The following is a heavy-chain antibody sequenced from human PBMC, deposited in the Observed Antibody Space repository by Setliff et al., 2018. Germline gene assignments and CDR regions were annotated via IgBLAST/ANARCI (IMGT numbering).Heavy chain of an antibody. Sequence: SVKVSCKASGGTFSSYASSWVRQAPGQGLEWMGGIIPILGIANYAQKFQGRVTITADKSTSTAYMELSSLRSEDTAVYYCARGVPGSSFDYWGQGTLVTVSS. CDR2: IIPILGIA. D-gene: IGHD6-13*01. CDR3: ARGVPGSSFDY. J-gene: IGHJ4*02. CDR1: GGTFSSYA. V-gene: IGHV1-69*10.